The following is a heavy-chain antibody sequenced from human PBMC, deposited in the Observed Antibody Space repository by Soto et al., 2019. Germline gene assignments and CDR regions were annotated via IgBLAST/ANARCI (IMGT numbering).Heavy chain of an antibody. D-gene: IGHD4-17*01. Sequence: QVQLLQSGAEVKKPGASVKVSCKASGYTFTSSGISWVRQAPGQGIEWMGWISAYNGNTNYAQKLKGRVTMTTDTSTSTAYMELRSRRSDDTAVYYSARVVDYVGWFDPWGQGTLVTVSS. CDR1: GYTFTSSG. CDR2: ISAYNGNT. CDR3: ARVVDYVGWFDP. V-gene: IGHV1-18*01. J-gene: IGHJ5*02.